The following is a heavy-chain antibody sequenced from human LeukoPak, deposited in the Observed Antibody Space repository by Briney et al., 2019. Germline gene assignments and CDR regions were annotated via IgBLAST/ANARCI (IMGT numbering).Heavy chain of an antibody. D-gene: IGHD6-19*01. CDR1: VGSISTYY. Sequence: SETLSLTCTVSVGSISTYYWSWIRQPPGKGLEWIGYSYYSGSTYCNPSLKTRVTISVDTSKNQFSLRLTSVTAADTAVYYCARVGSGSFDYWGQGTLVTVSS. CDR2: SYYSGST. CDR3: ARVGSGSFDY. V-gene: IGHV4-59*01. J-gene: IGHJ4*02.